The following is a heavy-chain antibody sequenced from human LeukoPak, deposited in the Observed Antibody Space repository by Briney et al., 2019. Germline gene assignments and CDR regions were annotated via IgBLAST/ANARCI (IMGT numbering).Heavy chain of an antibody. V-gene: IGHV4-39*01. Sequence: SETLSLTCTVSGGSISSSSYYWGWIRQPSGKGLEWIGSIYYSGSTYYNPSLKSRVTISVDTSKNQFSLKLSSVTAADTAVYYCARQNSRWELLRDYWGQGTLVTVSS. CDR2: IYYSGST. CDR3: ARQNSRWELLRDY. J-gene: IGHJ4*02. CDR1: GGSISSSSYY. D-gene: IGHD1-26*01.